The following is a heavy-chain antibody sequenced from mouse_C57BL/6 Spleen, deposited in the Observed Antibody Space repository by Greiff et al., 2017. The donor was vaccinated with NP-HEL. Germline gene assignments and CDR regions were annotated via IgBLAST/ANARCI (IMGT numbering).Heavy chain of an antibody. Sequence: QVHVKQPGAELVKPGASVKLSCKASGYTFTSYWMHWVKQRPGQGLEWIGMIHPNSGSTNYNEKFKSKATLTVDKSSSTAYMQLSSLTSEDSAVYYCARERNLPEGSSNAMDYWGQGTSVTVSS. J-gene: IGHJ4*01. D-gene: IGHD1-1*01. CDR1: GYTFTSYW. V-gene: IGHV1-64*01. CDR2: IHPNSGST. CDR3: ARERNLPEGSSNAMDY.